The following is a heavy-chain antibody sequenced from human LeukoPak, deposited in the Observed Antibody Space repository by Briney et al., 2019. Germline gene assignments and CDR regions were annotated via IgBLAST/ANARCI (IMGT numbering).Heavy chain of an antibody. D-gene: IGHD3-22*01. CDR2: IYYSGST. V-gene: IGHV4-30-4*01. Sequence: PSQTLSLTCTVSGGSISSGDYYWSWIRQPPGKGLEWIGYIYYSGSTYYNPPLKSRVTISVDTSKNQFSLKLSSVTAADTAVYYCARGLNYYDSSGYYYWGQGTLVTVSS. CDR1: GGSISSGDYY. CDR3: ARGLNYYDSSGYYY. J-gene: IGHJ4*02.